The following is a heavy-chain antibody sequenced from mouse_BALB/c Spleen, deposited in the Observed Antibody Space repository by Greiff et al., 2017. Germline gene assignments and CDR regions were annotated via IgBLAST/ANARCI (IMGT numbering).Heavy chain of an antibody. CDR3: ARCLIYYDYDGYFDY. D-gene: IGHD2-4*01. J-gene: IGHJ2*01. CDR1: GFSLTSYG. V-gene: IGHV2-9*02. CDR2: IWAGGST. Sequence: VQLQQSGPGLVAPSQSLSITCTVSGFSLTSYGVHWVRQPPGKGLEWLGVIWAGGSTNYNSALMSRLSISKDNSKSQVFLKMNSLQTDDTAMYYCARCLIYYDYDGYFDYWGQGTTLTVSS.